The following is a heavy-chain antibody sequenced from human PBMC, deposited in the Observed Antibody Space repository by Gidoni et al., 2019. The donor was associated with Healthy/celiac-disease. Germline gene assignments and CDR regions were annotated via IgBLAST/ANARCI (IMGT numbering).Heavy chain of an antibody. CDR3: ARAGRFPYYFDY. CDR2: IYYSGST. D-gene: IGHD3-3*01. Sequence: QVQLQESGPGLVQPSQTLSLPCPVSGGPISRGDYYWSWIRQPPGKGLEWIGYIYYSGSTYYNPSLKSRVTISVDTSKNQFSLKLSSVTAADTAVYYCARAGRFPYYFDYWGQGTLVTVSS. CDR1: GGPISRGDYY. V-gene: IGHV4-30-4*01. J-gene: IGHJ4*02.